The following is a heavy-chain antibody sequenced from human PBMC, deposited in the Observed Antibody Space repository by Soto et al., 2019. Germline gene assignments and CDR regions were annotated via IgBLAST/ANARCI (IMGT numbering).Heavy chain of an antibody. J-gene: IGHJ5*02. V-gene: IGHV4-31*03. D-gene: IGHD4-17*01. CDR3: AREADYGDYGAWFDP. CDR1: GGSISSGGYY. Sequence: QVQLQESGPGLVKPSQTLSLTCTVSGGSISSGGYYWSWIRQHPGKGLEWIGYIYYSGSTYYNPSLKRRVTISVDPSKNQFSLKLSSVTAADTAVYYCAREADYGDYGAWFDPWGQGTLVTVSS. CDR2: IYYSGST.